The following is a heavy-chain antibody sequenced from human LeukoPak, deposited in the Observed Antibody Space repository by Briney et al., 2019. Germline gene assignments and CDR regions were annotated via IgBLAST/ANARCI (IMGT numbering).Heavy chain of an antibody. J-gene: IGHJ3*02. D-gene: IGHD3-10*01. CDR3: ARVRLPMADDAFDI. V-gene: IGHV1-69*04. CDR2: IIPILGIA. Sequence: GASVKVSCKASGGTFSSYAISWVRQAPGQGLEWMGRIIPILGIANYAQKFQGRVTITADKSTSTAYMELSSLRSEDTAVYYCARVRLPMADDAFDIWGQGTMVTVSS. CDR1: GGTFSSYA.